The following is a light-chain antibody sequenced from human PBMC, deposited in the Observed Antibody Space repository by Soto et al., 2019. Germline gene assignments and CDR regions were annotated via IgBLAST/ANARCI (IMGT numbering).Light chain of an antibody. V-gene: IGLV2-14*01. CDR1: SSGVGDDIF. CDR2: EVS. Sequence: SVLTQPLSVPGSPVQSITIACTGTSSGVGDDIFVSWYQQHPGKAPRLIIYEVSNRPSRVSNRFSASKSDNTASLTISGLQPEDEADYYCNSYTRSSTYVFGTGTKVTVL. CDR3: NSYTRSSTYV. J-gene: IGLJ1*01.